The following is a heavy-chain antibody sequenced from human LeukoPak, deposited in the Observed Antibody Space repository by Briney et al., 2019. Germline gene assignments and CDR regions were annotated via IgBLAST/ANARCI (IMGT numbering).Heavy chain of an antibody. CDR3: ARDCSSTTCQGPVLDF. J-gene: IGHJ4*02. V-gene: IGHV1-46*01. CDR1: GYTFTSHY. CDR2: IHPSGGNS. Sequence: ASVKISCKASGYTFTSHYVHWVRQAPGQGLEWMGIIHPSGGNSRNTQNFQGRVTMTRDTSTSTVYLELSSLRSEDTAVYYCARDCSSTTCQGPVLDFWGQGTLVTASA. D-gene: IGHD2/OR15-2a*01.